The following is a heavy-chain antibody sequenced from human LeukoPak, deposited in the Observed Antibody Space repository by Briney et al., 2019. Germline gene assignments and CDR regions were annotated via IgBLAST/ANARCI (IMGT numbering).Heavy chain of an antibody. CDR2: IYHSGST. J-gene: IGHJ6*02. CDR3: ARLGGVAGYSSGWSTYYYYGMDV. D-gene: IGHD6-19*01. CDR1: GGSISSGGYS. Sequence: SETLSLTCAVSGGSISSGGYSWSWIRQPPGKGLEWIGYIYHSGSTYYNPSLKSRVTISVDRSKNQFSLKLSSVTAADTAVYYCARLGGVAGYSSGWSTYYYYGMDVWGQGTTVTVSS. V-gene: IGHV4-30-2*01.